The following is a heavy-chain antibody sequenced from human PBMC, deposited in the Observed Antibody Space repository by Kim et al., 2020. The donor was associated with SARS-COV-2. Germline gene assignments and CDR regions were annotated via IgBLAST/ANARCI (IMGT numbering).Heavy chain of an antibody. CDR1: GFSLTSYW. J-gene: IGHJ4*02. Sequence: GGSLRLSCEISGFSLTSYWMHWVRQVPGKGLEWVARILTDGSSAHYADSVRGRFIISRDRARKTLYLEMNSLREEDTAVYFCAIGMSVGDFWGQGSLVSVSS. D-gene: IGHD2-21*01. V-gene: IGHV3-74*01. CDR3: AIGMSVGDF. CDR2: ILTDGSSA.